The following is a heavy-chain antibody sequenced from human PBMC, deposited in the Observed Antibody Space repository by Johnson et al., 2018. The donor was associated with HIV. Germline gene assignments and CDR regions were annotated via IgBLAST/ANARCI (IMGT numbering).Heavy chain of an antibody. CDR3: ARDFVAFGECTAFDI. D-gene: IGHD3-10*01. CDR1: GFTFTNAW. J-gene: IGHJ3*02. V-gene: IGHV3-20*04. CDR2: INWNGGST. Sequence: EVQLVESGGGLVKPGGSLRLSCAASGFTFTNAWMHWVRQAPGKGLEWVSGINWNGGSTGYADSVKGRFTISRDNAKNSLYLQMNSLRAEDTALYYCARDFVAFGECTAFDIWGQGTMVAVSS.